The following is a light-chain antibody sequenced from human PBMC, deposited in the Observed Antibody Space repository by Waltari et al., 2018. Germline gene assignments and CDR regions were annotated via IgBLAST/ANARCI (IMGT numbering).Light chain of an antibody. J-gene: IGLJ3*02. Sequence: QSVLTQPPSASGTPGQRVTISCSGSGSNIANNPVNWFQQLPRTAPKLLIYNNNQRPSGVPDRVSGSKSGTSAARAMSGLQSEDEADYYCAAWDDSLNGPTFGQGT. CDR2: NNN. CDR3: AAWDDSLNGPT. CDR1: GSNIANNP. V-gene: IGLV1-44*01.